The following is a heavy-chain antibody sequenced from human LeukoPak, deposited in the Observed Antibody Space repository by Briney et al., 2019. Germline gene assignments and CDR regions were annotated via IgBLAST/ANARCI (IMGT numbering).Heavy chain of an antibody. CDR3: VAWGSLVV. D-gene: IGHD3-16*01. CDR2: IKEDGTRK. V-gene: IGHV3-7*01. CDR1: GFTVDTYW. J-gene: IGHJ4*02. Sequence: GGSLRLSCVASGFTVDTYWMSWVRQAPGKGLDWVAHIKEDGTRKYYVDSVRGRFTISRDNAKNSLFLQMNSLRVEDTAVFYCVAWGSLVVWGQGTLITVSS.